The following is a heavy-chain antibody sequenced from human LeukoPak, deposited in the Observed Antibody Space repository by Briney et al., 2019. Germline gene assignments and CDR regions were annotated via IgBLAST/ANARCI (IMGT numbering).Heavy chain of an antibody. D-gene: IGHD1-26*01. CDR3: ARDLVSGSYVAFDI. CDR2: INPNNDGT. Sequence: ASVTVSCKASGYTFTGYYMHWVRQAPGQGLEWMGWINPNNDGTHYAQKFQGRVTMTRDTSISTAYMELSRLTSDDTAVYYCARDLVSGSYVAFDIWGQGTMVTVSS. J-gene: IGHJ3*02. V-gene: IGHV1-2*02. CDR1: GYTFTGYY.